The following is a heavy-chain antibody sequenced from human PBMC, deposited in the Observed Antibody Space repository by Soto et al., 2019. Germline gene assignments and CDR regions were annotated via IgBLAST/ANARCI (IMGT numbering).Heavy chain of an antibody. Sequence: QVQLQESGPGLVKPSQTLSLTCTVSGGSISSGGYYWSWIRQHPGKGLEWIGYIYYSGSTYYNPSLTSRVTXXVXTXTSLFSLKRSSVPAADTAVSYCARAPQEAAEGYFDYWGQGTLVTVSS. V-gene: IGHV4-31*03. CDR2: IYYSGST. CDR1: GGSISSGGYY. J-gene: IGHJ4*02. CDR3: ARAPQEAAEGYFDY. D-gene: IGHD6-25*01.